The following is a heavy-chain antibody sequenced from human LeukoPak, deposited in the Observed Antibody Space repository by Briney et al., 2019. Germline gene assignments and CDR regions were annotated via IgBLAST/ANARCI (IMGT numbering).Heavy chain of an antibody. CDR2: TKQDGSEK. CDR3: ARFIVVVATHDY. Sequence: GGSLRFSGAASGFTFSTNWLSWVGQGPGKGLKGVANTKQDGSEKDYVDSVKVRFTISRDNAKNELYLQRNSLRAEDTAVYYCARFIVVVATHDYWGQRTLVTVSS. CDR1: GFTFSTNW. J-gene: IGHJ4*02. D-gene: IGHD2-15*01. V-gene: IGHV3-7*01.